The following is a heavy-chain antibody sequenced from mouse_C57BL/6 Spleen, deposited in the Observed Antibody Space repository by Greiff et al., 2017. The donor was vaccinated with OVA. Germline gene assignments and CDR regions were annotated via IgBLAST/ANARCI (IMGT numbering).Heavy chain of an antibody. CDR1: GYTFTSYW. V-gene: IGHV1-7*01. CDR3: ATSYSNYAMDY. Sequence: VQLQESGAELAKPGASVKLSCKASGYTFTSYWMHWVKQRPGKGLEWIGYINPSSGYTKYNQKFKDKATLTADKSSSTAYMQLSSLTYEDSAVYYCATSYSNYAMDYWGQGTSVTVSS. D-gene: IGHD2-5*01. CDR2: INPSSGYT. J-gene: IGHJ4*01.